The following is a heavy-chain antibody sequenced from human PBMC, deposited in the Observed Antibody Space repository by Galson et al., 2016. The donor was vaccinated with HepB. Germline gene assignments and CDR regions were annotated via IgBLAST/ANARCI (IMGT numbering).Heavy chain of an antibody. V-gene: IGHV3-23*03. Sequence: SLRLSCAASGFTFSDYAMNWVRQAPGKGLEWVSITYIGGSTHYADSVKGRFSVSRENSENTLYLQMNGLRVDDTAVYYCARVDGFGDRYFYGLDVWGQGTTVTVSS. D-gene: IGHD3-10*01. CDR1: GFTFSDYA. J-gene: IGHJ6*02. CDR3: ARVDGFGDRYFYGLDV. CDR2: TYIGGST.